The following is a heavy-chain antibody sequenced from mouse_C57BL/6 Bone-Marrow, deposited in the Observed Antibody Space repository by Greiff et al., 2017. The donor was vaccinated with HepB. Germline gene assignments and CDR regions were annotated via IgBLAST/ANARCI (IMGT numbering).Heavy chain of an antibody. V-gene: IGHV6-6*01. CDR1: GFTFSDAW. D-gene: IGHD1-1*01. CDR3: TREEVSTVVAHWYFDV. J-gene: IGHJ1*03. CDR2: IRNKANNHAT. Sequence: EVMLVESGGGLVQPGGSMKLSCAASGFTFSDAWMDWVRQSPEKGLEWVAEIRNKANNHATYYAESVKGRFTISRDDSKSSVYLQMNSLRAEDTGIYYCTREEVSTVVAHWYFDVWGTGTTVTVSS.